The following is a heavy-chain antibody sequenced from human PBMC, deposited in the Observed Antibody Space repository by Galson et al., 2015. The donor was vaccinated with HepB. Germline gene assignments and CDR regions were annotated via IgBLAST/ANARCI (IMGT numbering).Heavy chain of an antibody. V-gene: IGHV3-74*01. CDR1: GFTFSDYW. CDR3: ARDFATNYDSSGYTGDAFDM. CDR2: INADGSTT. D-gene: IGHD3-22*01. Sequence: SLRLSCAASGFTFSDYWVHWVRQAPGKGLVWVSRINADGSTTRNADSVKGRFTISRDNAKNTLYVQMNNLKTEDTALYYCARDFATNYDSSGYTGDAFDMWGQGTMVTVSS. J-gene: IGHJ3*02.